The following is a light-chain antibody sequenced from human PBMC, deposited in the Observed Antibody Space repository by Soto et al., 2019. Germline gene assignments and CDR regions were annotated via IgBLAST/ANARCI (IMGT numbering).Light chain of an antibody. CDR3: TAWDDTLRGPL. CDR1: SSNIGSNY. J-gene: IGLJ2*01. Sequence: QSVLTQPPSASGTPGQRVTISCSGSSSNIGSNYVYWYQQPPGTAPKLLIYRNNQRPSGVPDRFSGSKSGPSASLAISGVRSEDEADYYCTAWDDTLRGPLFGGGTQLTVL. CDR2: RNN. V-gene: IGLV1-47*01.